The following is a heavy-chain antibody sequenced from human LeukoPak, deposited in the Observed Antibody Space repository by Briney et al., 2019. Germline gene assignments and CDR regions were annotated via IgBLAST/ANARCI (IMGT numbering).Heavy chain of an antibody. V-gene: IGHV1-2*02. CDR1: GYTFTSYY. Sequence: GASVKVSCKASGYTFTSYYMHWVRQAPGQGLEWMGWINPNSGGTNYAQKFQGRVTMTRDTSISTAYMELSRLRSDDTAVYYCARETGTTLSNWFDPWGQGTLVTVSS. CDR3: ARETGTTLSNWFDP. J-gene: IGHJ5*02. D-gene: IGHD1-7*01. CDR2: INPNSGGT.